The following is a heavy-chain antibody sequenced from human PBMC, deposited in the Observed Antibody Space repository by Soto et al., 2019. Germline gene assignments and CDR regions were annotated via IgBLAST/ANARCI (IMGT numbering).Heavy chain of an antibody. CDR1: GFTFSSYG. Sequence: PGGSLRLSCAASGFTFSSYGMHWVRQAPGKGLEWVAVIWYDGSNKYYADSVKGRFTISRDNSKNTLYLQMNSQRAEDTAVYYCARHVVSPVPVWFDPWGQGTLVTVSS. CDR3: ARHVVSPVPVWFDP. V-gene: IGHV3-33*01. D-gene: IGHD2-21*01. CDR2: IWYDGSNK. J-gene: IGHJ5*02.